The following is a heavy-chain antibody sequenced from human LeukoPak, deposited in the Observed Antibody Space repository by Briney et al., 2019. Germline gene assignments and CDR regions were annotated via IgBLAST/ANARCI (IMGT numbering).Heavy chain of an antibody. D-gene: IGHD4-23*01. Sequence: GASVKVSCKASGYTFTGYYMHWVRQAPGQGLEWMGWINPNSGGTNYAQKFQGRVTMTRDTSISTAYMELSRLRSDDTAVYYCAREPYMTIGGAFDIWGQGTMVTVSS. V-gene: IGHV1-2*02. CDR1: GYTFTGYY. J-gene: IGHJ3*02. CDR2: INPNSGGT. CDR3: AREPYMTIGGAFDI.